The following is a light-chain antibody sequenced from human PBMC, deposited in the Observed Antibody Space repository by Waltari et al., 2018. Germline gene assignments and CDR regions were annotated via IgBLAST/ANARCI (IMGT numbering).Light chain of an antibody. J-gene: IGKJ1*01. CDR2: SAS. V-gene: IGKV3-15*01. CDR1: QSINTD. CDR3: QSYNSWPPMWT. Sequence: EIVMTQSPASLSASPGERATLSCRASQSINTDLAWYQQKPGQAPRLLIYSASTLSAGIPARFSGSGSGTEFTLTITSMQSEDFAIYYCQSYNSWPPMWTFGPGTKVEI.